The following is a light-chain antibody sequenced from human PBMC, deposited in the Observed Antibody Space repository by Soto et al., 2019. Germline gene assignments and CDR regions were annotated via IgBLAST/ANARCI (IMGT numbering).Light chain of an antibody. CDR1: QSVSSSY. J-gene: IGKJ4*01. CDR3: QQYGISPLP. CDR2: RAS. V-gene: IGKV3-20*01. Sequence: EIVLKQSPGTLSLSPGERATLSCRASQSVSSSYLAWYQHKPGQAPRLLIYRASSRATGIPDMFSGSGSGTDFTLTSSKLELEDFAVYYCQQYGISPLPFGGGPKVELK.